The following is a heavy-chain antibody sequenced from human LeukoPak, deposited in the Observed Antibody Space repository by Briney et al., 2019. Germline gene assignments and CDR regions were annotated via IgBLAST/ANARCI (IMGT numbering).Heavy chain of an antibody. Sequence: GGSLRLSCAASGFTLSSSCMNWVRQAPGKGLEWISYISRTGNSIYYADSVKGRFTVSRDSAKNSLYLQMNSLRAEDTAVYYCARGPYSSNWYVDYWGQGTLVTVAS. CDR3: ARGPYSSNWYVDY. J-gene: IGHJ4*02. CDR1: GFTLSSSC. D-gene: IGHD6-13*01. CDR2: ISRTGNSI. V-gene: IGHV3-48*04.